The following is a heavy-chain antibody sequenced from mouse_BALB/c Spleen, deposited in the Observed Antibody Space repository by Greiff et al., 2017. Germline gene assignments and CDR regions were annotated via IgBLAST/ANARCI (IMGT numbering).Heavy chain of an antibody. CDR1: GFTFSSYW. Sequence: DVKVEESGGGLVQPGGSMKLSCVASGFTFSSYWMSWVRQSPEKGLEWVAEIRLKSDNYATHYAESVKGKFTISRDDSKSRLYLQMNSLRAEDTGIYYCTGGLFDYWGQGTTLTVSS. CDR3: TGGLFDY. D-gene: IGHD3-1*01. CDR2: IRLKSDNYAT. J-gene: IGHJ2*01. V-gene: IGHV6-3*03.